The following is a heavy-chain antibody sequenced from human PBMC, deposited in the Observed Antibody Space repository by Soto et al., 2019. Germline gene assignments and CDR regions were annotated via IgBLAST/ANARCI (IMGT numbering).Heavy chain of an antibody. J-gene: IGHJ5*02. V-gene: IGHV4-30-2*01. D-gene: IGHD5-12*01. Sequence: PSETLSLTCAVSGGSIGSGGYSWSWIRQPPGKGLEWIGYIYHSGSTYYSPSLKSRVTISVDRSKNQFSLKLRSVTAADTAVYYCASGGGYNWFDPLRQGTLVTVSS. CDR3: ASGGGYNWFDP. CDR2: IYHSGST. CDR1: GGSIGSGGYS.